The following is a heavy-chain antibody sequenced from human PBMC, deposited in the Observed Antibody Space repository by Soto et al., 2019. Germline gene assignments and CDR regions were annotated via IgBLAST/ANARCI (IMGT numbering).Heavy chain of an antibody. CDR3: AKVNSIVGDGDHDY. CDR1: GFTFTTYA. D-gene: IGHD4-17*01. Sequence: EVQLLASGGGLVQPGGSLRLSCAASGFTFTTYAMSWVRQPPGKGLEWVSGISSSGDIPYYADSVKGRFTISRDQSKKTVYLQMNSLRAEDTALYYCAKVNSIVGDGDHDYWGQGTLVSVSS. J-gene: IGHJ4*02. V-gene: IGHV3-23*01. CDR2: ISSSGDIP.